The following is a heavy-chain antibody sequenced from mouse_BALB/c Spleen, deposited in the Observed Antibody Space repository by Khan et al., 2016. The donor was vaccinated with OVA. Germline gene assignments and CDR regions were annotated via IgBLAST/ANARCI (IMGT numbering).Heavy chain of an antibody. Sequence: VQLKESGPGLVKPSQSLSLTCTVTGYSITSGYGWNWIRQFPGNKLEWMGYISYSGSTNYHPSLKSRISITRDTSKNQFFLQLNSVTTEDTARYYCARTARIKYWGKGTTLTVSS. CDR1: GYSITSGYG. CDR3: ARTARIKY. CDR2: ISYSGST. J-gene: IGHJ2*01. V-gene: IGHV3-2*02. D-gene: IGHD1-2*01.